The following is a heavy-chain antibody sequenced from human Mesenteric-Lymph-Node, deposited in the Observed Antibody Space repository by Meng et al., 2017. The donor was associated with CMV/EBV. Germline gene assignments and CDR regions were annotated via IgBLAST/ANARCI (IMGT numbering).Heavy chain of an antibody. D-gene: IGHD3-9*01. CDR3: ARGIDDTDYYPFFFDF. CDR1: GGSFSGYY. Sequence: SETLSLTCAVYGGSFSGYYWSWIRQPPGKGLEWIGEINHSGSTNYNPSLKSRVTISVDTSKNQFSLKLNSVTAADTAVYFCARGIDDTDYYPFFFDFWSQGTLVTVSS. CDR2: INHSGST. V-gene: IGHV4-34*01. J-gene: IGHJ4*02.